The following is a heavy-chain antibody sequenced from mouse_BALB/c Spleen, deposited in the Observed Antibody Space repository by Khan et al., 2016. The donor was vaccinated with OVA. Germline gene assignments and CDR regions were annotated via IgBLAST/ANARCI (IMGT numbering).Heavy chain of an antibody. J-gene: IGHJ3*01. V-gene: IGHV14-3*02. D-gene: IGHD2-12*01. CDR3: ANSSYACFSY. CDR1: GFTIKDTY. Sequence: VQLQQSGAELVKPGASVKLSCTASGFTIKDTYIHWVNQRPEQGLEWIGRIDPANGYTKYDPNFPDNANITVDIFYNIVYLQLSSLTSEDTAVYSCANSSYACFSYWGRGTLVTVSA. CDR2: IDPANGYT.